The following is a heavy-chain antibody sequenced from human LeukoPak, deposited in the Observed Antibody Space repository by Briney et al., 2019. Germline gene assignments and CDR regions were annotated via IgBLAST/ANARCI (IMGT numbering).Heavy chain of an antibody. V-gene: IGHV3-53*01. J-gene: IGHJ6*03. CDR2: IYSGGST. Sequence: GGSLRLSCAASGFTVSSNYMSWVRQAPGKGLEWVSVIYSGGSTYYADSVKGRFTISRDNSKNTLYLQMNSLRAEDTAVYYCARTYYYQYMDVWGKGTRVTVSS. CDR3: ARTYYYQYMDV. CDR1: GFTVSSNY.